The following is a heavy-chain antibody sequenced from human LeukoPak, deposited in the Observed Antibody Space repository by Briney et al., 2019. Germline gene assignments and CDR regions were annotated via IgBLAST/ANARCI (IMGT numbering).Heavy chain of an antibody. CDR2: ISAYNGNT. Sequence: ASGNLSCKASGYAFTSYGISWVRQGPGQGLERKGLISAYNGNTNYSQKLQGRVTMTTDTTTSTAYMELRSLRSDYTAVYYCARRGVVRSSGWLNYYYYMDVWGKGTTVTVSS. J-gene: IGHJ6*03. D-gene: IGHD6-19*01. V-gene: IGHV1-18*01. CDR3: ARRGVVRSSGWLNYYYYMDV. CDR1: GYAFTSYG.